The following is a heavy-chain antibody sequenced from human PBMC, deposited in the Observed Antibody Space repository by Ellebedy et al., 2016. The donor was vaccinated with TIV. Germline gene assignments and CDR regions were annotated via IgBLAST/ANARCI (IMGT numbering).Heavy chain of an antibody. CDR3: AREIVPHGGWYIYFQH. Sequence: PGGSLRLSCAASGFTFETYAMHWVRQAPDKGLEWVALISYDGNRKYYTDSVKGRFTVSRDNSKKTLYLQMSDLRPEDTAVYYCAREIVPHGGWYIYFQHWGQGTLVTVSS. V-gene: IGHV3-30-3*01. CDR2: ISYDGNRK. D-gene: IGHD6-19*01. J-gene: IGHJ1*01. CDR1: GFTFETYA.